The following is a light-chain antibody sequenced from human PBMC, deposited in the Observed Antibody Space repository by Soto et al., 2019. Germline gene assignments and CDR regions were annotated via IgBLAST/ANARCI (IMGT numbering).Light chain of an antibody. CDR3: QQYENVPT. V-gene: IGKV1-33*01. CDR2: DAS. J-gene: IGKJ2*01. Sequence: DIQLTQSPSSLSASIRDSVTITCQASQDISTSLNWYHRRPGKAPKLLITDASTLQTGVPPRFRGSGAGTDFSFTISRLQPEDFGEYYCQQYENVPTFGQGTKVKIK. CDR1: QDISTS.